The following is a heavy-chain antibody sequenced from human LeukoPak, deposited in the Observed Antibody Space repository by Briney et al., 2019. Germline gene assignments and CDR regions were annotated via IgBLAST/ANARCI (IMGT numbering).Heavy chain of an antibody. D-gene: IGHD5-18*01. Sequence: GRSLRLSCAASGFTFSSYAMPWVRQAPGKGLEWVAVISYDGSNKYYADSVKGRFTISRDNSKNTLYLQMNSLRAEDTAVYYCARFSTAMVSFDYWGQGTLVTVSS. CDR3: ARFSTAMVSFDY. CDR2: ISYDGSNK. CDR1: GFTFSSYA. V-gene: IGHV3-30-3*01. J-gene: IGHJ4*02.